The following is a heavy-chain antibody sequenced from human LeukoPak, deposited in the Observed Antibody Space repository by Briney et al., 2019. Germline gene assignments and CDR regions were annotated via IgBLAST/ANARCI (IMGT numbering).Heavy chain of an antibody. D-gene: IGHD2-2*01. V-gene: IGHV3-23*01. CDR3: ARARYCSSTSCFLDY. CDR2: ISTSGDST. J-gene: IGHJ4*02. CDR1: GFTFNNYA. Sequence: PGGSLRLSCAASGFTFNNYAMTWVRQAPGKGLEWVSTISTSGDSTYYADSVKGRFTISRDNSKNTLYLQMNSLTAEDTALHYCARARYCSSTSCFLDYWGQGTLVIVSS.